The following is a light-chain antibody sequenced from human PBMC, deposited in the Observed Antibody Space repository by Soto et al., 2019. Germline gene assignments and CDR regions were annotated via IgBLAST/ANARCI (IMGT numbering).Light chain of an antibody. Sequence: DIQMTQSPSTLSASVGDRVTITCRASQSISSWLAWYQQKPGKAPKLLIFDASSLESGVPSRFSGSGSGTEFTLTISSLQTDDFATYYCQQYNSYPLTFGGGTKVDIK. CDR2: DAS. V-gene: IGKV1-5*01. CDR3: QQYNSYPLT. J-gene: IGKJ4*01. CDR1: QSISSW.